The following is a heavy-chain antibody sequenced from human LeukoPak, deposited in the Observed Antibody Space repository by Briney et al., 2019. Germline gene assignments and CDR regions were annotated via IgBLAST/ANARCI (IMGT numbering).Heavy chain of an antibody. J-gene: IGHJ5*02. D-gene: IGHD5-12*01. Sequence: SSETLSLTCTVSGGSISSYYWSWIRQPPGKGLEWIGYIYYSGSTNYNPSLKSRVTISVDTSKNQFSLKLSSVTAADTAVYYCARGDPSGSTNPWGQGTLVTVSS. V-gene: IGHV4-59*01. CDR1: GGSISSYY. CDR2: IYYSGST. CDR3: ARGDPSGSTNP.